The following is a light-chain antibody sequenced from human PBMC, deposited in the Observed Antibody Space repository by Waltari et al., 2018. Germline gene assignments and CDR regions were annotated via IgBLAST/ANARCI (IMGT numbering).Light chain of an antibody. J-gene: IGKJ2*01. Sequence: IVLTPSPGTLSLSPGERVTLSCRASQSVSSSYLAWYQQKPGQAPRLLIYAASTRAAGVPDRFRGSESGTDFTLTISRLEPEDIAVYYCQHYGSSLYIFGQGTKLEIK. CDR2: AAS. V-gene: IGKV3-20*01. CDR3: QHYGSSLYI. CDR1: QSVSSSY.